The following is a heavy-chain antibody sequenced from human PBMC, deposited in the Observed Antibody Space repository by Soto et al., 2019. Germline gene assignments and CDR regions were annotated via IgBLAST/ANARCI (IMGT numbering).Heavy chain of an antibody. Sequence: PGGSLRLSCVVSEFTFSMYWMHWVRQVPGQSPFWVSRISDDGTTTNYADSVRGRFTISRDNSRNTLYLQMNNLKPDDTAIYCTRGPRADSSGTGAHWGQGTPVTVSS. D-gene: IGHD1-26*01. J-gene: IGHJ4*02. CDR3: RGPRADSSGTGAH. CDR1: EFTFSMYW. V-gene: IGHV3-74*01. CDR2: ISDDGTTT.